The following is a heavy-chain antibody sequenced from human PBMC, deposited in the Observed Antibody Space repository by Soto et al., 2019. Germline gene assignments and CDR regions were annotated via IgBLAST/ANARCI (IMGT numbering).Heavy chain of an antibody. CDR1: GFTFSSYA. CDR2: ISYDGSNK. V-gene: IGHV3-30-3*01. CDR3: ARDEGIAAAYYYYCGMDV. D-gene: IGHD6-13*01. Sequence: QVQLVESGGGVVQPGRSLRLSCAASGFTFSSYAMHWVRQAPGKGLEWVAVISYDGSNKYYADGVKGRFTISRDNSKNTLYLQMNSLRAEDTAVYYCARDEGIAAAYYYYCGMDVWGQGTTVTVSS. J-gene: IGHJ6*02.